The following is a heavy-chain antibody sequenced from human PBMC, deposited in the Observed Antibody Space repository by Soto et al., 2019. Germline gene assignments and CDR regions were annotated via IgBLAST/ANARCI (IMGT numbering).Heavy chain of an antibody. CDR2: VYARGAT. J-gene: IGHJ6*02. V-gene: IGHV4-4*07. CDR1: GASITSYY. Sequence: QVELQESGPGLVKPSETLSLTCSISGASITSYYWSWIRQSAGEGLQWIGRVYARGATNYNPSLKRRATIAGDTSKNHSSLRLASVPAGDGAVFCCARPPGDVFFYSGRGVGARGPRVTV. D-gene: IGHD2-21*02. CDR3: ARPPGDVFFYSGRGV.